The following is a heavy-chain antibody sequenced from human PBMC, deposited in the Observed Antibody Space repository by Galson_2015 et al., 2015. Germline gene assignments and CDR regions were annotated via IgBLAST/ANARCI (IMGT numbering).Heavy chain of an antibody. V-gene: IGHV3-7*01. CDR2: IKHDGSDK. J-gene: IGHJ4*02. CDR3: AKSRSNYKDFDY. D-gene: IGHD4-11*01. CDR1: GYNFTNYC. Sequence: SLKLSCAASGYNFTNYCMRWVRQAPGNGLEWVAKIKHDGSDKYYVDSVRGRFTISRDNAKNSLYLQMNSLRSEDTAVYYCAKSRSNYKDFDYWGQGTLVTVSS.